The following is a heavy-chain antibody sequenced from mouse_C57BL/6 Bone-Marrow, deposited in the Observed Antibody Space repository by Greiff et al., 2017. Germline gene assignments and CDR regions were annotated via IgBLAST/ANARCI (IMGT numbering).Heavy chain of an antibody. V-gene: IGHV1-55*01. CDR1: GYTFTSYW. CDR2: IYPGSGST. J-gene: IGHJ1*03. Sequence: VKLQQPGAELVKPGASVKMSCKASGYTFTSYWITWVKQRTGQGLEWIGDIYPGSGSTNYNEKFKSKATLTVDTSSSTAYMQLSSLTSEDSAVYYCSRTTLDGYHGYVDVWGTGTTVTVSS. D-gene: IGHD2-3*01. CDR3: SRTTLDGYHGYVDV.